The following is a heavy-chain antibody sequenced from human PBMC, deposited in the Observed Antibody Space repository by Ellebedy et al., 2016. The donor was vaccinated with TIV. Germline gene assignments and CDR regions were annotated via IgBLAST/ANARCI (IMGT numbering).Heavy chain of an antibody. CDR1: GGSISSGGYY. J-gene: IGHJ4*02. V-gene: IGHV4-31*03. CDR3: ARAGYLRGYYDRRYFDY. D-gene: IGHD3-3*01. Sequence: LRLSXTVSGGSISSGGYYWSWIRQHPGKGLEWIGYIYYSGSTYYNPSLKSRVTISVDTSKNQFSLKLSSVTAADTAVYYCARAGYLRGYYDRRYFDYWGQGTLVTVSS. CDR2: IYYSGST.